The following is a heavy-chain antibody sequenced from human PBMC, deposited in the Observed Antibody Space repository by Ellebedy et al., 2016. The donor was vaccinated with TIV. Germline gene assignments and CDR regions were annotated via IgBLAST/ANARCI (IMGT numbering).Heavy chain of an antibody. D-gene: IGHD4-17*01. J-gene: IGHJ3*02. Sequence: GESLKISCAASGFTFSSYWMSWVRQAPGKGLAWVANIKQDESEKYYVDSVKVRFTISTDNAKNSLYLQMNSLSAEDTAVYYCARDSDYGDYGFRGTAFDIWGQGTMVTVSS. CDR1: GFTFSSYW. CDR3: ARDSDYGDYGFRGTAFDI. CDR2: IKQDESEK. V-gene: IGHV3-7*01.